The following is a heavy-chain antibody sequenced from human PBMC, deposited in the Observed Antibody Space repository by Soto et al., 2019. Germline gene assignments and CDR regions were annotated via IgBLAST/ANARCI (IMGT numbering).Heavy chain of an antibody. V-gene: IGHV3-23*01. CDR2: ISGSGGST. J-gene: IGHJ4*02. Sequence: QPGGSLRLSCVASGFTFSSYAMSWVRQAPGKGLEWVSAISGSGGSTSYADSVKGRFTISRDNSKNTLYLQMNSLRAEDTAVYYCAKGTWPNGVCLDYWGQGTLVTVSS. CDR1: GFTFSSYA. D-gene: IGHD2-8*01. CDR3: AKGTWPNGVCLDY.